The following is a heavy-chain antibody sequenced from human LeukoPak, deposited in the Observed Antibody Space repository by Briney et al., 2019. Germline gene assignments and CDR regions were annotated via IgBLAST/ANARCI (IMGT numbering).Heavy chain of an antibody. V-gene: IGHV3-53*01. CDR2: IYSGGST. CDR3: ARDRGLAGLSGWPPAGYYMDV. CDR1: GFTVSSNY. J-gene: IGHJ6*03. D-gene: IGHD6-19*01. Sequence: GGSLRLSCAASGFTVSSNYMSWVRQAPGKGLEWVSVIYSGGSTYYADSVKGRFTISRGNSKNTLYLQMNSLRAEDTAVYYCARDRGLAGLSGWPPAGYYMDVWGKGTTVTVSS.